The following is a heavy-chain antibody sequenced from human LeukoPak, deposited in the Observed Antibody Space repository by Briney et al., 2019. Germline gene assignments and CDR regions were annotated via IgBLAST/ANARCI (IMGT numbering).Heavy chain of an antibody. V-gene: IGHV3-23*01. CDR1: GFTFSSYA. Sequence: PTGGSLRLSCAASGFTFSSYAMSWVRQAPGKGLEWVSAISGSGGSTYYADSVKGRFTISRDNSKNTLYLQMNSLRAEDTAVYYCAKGLAFGLYYYYGMDVWGQGTTVTVSS. J-gene: IGHJ6*02. CDR3: AKGLAFGLYYYYGMDV. D-gene: IGHD3-3*01. CDR2: ISGSGGST.